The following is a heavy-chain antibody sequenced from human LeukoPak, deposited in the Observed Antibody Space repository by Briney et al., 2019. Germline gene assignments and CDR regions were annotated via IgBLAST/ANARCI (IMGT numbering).Heavy chain of an antibody. CDR1: GFTFSSYA. D-gene: IGHD2-2*01. CDR2: ISSSGSST. V-gene: IGHV3-23*01. CDR3: AKGSRYSGTSQGDAFDI. J-gene: IGHJ3*02. Sequence: GGSLRLSCAASGFTFSSYAMNWVRQAPGQGLEWVSVISSSGSSTYHADSVTGRFTISRDNSKNTLYLQMSSLRAEDTAAYYCAKGSRYSGTSQGDAFDIWGQGTLVTVSP.